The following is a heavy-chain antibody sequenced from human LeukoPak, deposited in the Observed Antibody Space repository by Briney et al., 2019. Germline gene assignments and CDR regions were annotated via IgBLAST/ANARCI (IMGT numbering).Heavy chain of an antibody. D-gene: IGHD6-13*01. CDR3: ASGAHIAAATGDYFDY. CDR1: GGSISSYY. Sequence: SETLSLTCTVSGGSISSYYWSWIRQPAGKGLEWIGRIYTSGSTNYNPSLKSRVTMSVDASKNQFSLKLSSVTAADTAVYYCASGAHIAAATGDYFDYWGQGTLVTVSS. J-gene: IGHJ4*02. CDR2: IYTSGST. V-gene: IGHV4-4*07.